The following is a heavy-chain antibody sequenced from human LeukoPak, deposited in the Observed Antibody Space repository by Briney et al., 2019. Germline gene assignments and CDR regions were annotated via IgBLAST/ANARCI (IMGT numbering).Heavy chain of an antibody. CDR3: AGVVVAAYHREYYFDY. CDR2: IYYSGST. V-gene: IGHV4-59*08. Sequence: PSETLSLTCTVSGGSLSSFYWSWIRQPPGKGLEWIGYIYYSGSTNYNPSLKSRVTISVDTSKNQFSLKLSSVTAADTAVYYCAGVVVAAYHREYYFDYWGQGTLVTVSS. CDR1: GGSLSSFY. D-gene: IGHD2-15*01. J-gene: IGHJ4*02.